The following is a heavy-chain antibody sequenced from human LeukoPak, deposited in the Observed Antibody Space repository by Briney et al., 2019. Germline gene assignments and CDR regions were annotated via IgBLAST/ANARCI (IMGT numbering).Heavy chain of an antibody. CDR2: INPTGGST. CDR1: GYTFPSYF. D-gene: IGHD1-26*01. CDR3: ARGRSVGATDY. Sequence: ASVKVSCKASGYTFPSYFMHWVRQAPGQGLEWMGIINPTGGSTTYAQKFQGRVTMTRDTSTSTVYMELSSLRSDDTAVYYCARGRSVGATDYWGQGTLVTVSS. V-gene: IGHV1-46*01. J-gene: IGHJ4*02.